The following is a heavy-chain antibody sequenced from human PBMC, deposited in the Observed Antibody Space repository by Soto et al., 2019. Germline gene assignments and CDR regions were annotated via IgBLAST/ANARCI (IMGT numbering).Heavy chain of an antibody. V-gene: IGHV3-49*03. J-gene: IGHJ5*02. D-gene: IGHD3-3*01. CDR1: GFHFGDYA. CDR2: IRSKAYGGTT. Sequence: GGSLSLSCPASGFHFGDYAMSWFRQAPGERLEWVGFIRSKAYGGTTEYAASVKGRFLISRDDSKSVAYLQINSLKTEDTAVYFCTRDFGPDYDFWSGFFTFDPWGQGTLVTVSS. CDR3: TRDFGPDYDFWSGFFTFDP.